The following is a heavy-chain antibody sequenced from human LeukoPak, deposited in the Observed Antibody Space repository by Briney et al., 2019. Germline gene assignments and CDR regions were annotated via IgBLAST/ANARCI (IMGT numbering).Heavy chain of an antibody. J-gene: IGHJ5*02. Sequence: SQTLSLTCTVSGGSISSGDYYWSWIRQPPGKGLEWIGHIYTSGSTHYNPSLKSRVTISVDTSKNQFSLKLSSVTAADTAVYYCARELVVRGVSNWFDPWGQGTLVTVSS. V-gene: IGHV4-61*09. CDR1: GGSISSGDYY. D-gene: IGHD3-10*01. CDR3: ARELVVRGVSNWFDP. CDR2: IYTSGST.